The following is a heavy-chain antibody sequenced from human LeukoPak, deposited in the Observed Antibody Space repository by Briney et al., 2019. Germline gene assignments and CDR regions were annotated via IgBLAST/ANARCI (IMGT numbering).Heavy chain of an antibody. V-gene: IGHV4-4*07. J-gene: IGHJ4*02. CDR1: TGSISSYC. CDR3: ARAQKISGNDANFDY. CDR2: ICTSGTT. Sequence: TSETLSLTCTVSTGSISSYCWGWIRQPAGQGLEWIGRICTSGTTNSNPSLKSRVTMSVDTSKNQFFLQLSSVTAADTAVYYCARAQKISGNDANFDYWGQGTLVTVSS. D-gene: IGHD1-1*01.